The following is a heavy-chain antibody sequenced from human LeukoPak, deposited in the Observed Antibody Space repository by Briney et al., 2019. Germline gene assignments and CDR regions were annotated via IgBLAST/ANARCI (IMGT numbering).Heavy chain of an antibody. CDR2: INWNGGST. Sequence: PGGSLRLSXAASGFTFDVYGMSWVRQAPGKGLEWVSGINWNGGSTGYADSVKGRFTISRDNAKNSLYLQMNSLRAEDTALYYCARAYSSGNFDYWGQGTLVTVSS. J-gene: IGHJ4*02. CDR3: ARAYSSGNFDY. V-gene: IGHV3-20*04. CDR1: GFTFDVYG. D-gene: IGHD3-22*01.